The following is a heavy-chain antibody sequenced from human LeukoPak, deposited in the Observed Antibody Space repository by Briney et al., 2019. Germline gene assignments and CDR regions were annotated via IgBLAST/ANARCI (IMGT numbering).Heavy chain of an antibody. J-gene: IGHJ6*04. CDR3: ARDYYGSGSYYGMDV. V-gene: IGHV4-4*02. CDR1: GGSISSSNW. D-gene: IGHD3-10*01. CDR2: IYHSGST. Sequence: PSETLSLTCAVSGGSISSSNWWSWVRQPPRKGLEWIGEIYHSGSTNYNPSLKSRVTISVDKSKNQFSLKLSSVTAADTALYYCARDYYGSGSYYGMDVWGKGTTVTVSS.